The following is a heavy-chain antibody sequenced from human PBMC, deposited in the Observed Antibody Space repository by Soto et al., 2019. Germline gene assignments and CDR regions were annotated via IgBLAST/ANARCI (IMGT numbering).Heavy chain of an antibody. CDR2: ISNRGTP. J-gene: IGHJ4*01. CDR1: GDSISSDNYF. V-gene: IGHV4-30-4*01. D-gene: IGHD6-19*01. CDR3: ALQVVDGTVAGTGSFDS. Sequence: SETLSLTCTVSGDSISSDNYFWSWIRQPPGQGLEWIGYISNRGTPYYNPSLKSRVTISLDTSENQFSLELSSVTAADTAVYYCALQVVDGTVAGTGSFDSWGHGTLVTVSS.